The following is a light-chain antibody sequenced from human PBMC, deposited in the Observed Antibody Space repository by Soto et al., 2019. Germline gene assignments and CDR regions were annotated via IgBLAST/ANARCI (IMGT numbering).Light chain of an antibody. Sequence: EIVMTQSPATLSVSPGERATLSCRASQSISSNLAWHQQKPGQPPRLLIYGASTSATGIPARFSGSGSGTEFTLTISSLQSEDFAVYYCQQYSNWPPLTFGGGTQVDIK. V-gene: IGKV3-15*01. J-gene: IGKJ4*01. CDR2: GAS. CDR1: QSISSN. CDR3: QQYSNWPPLT.